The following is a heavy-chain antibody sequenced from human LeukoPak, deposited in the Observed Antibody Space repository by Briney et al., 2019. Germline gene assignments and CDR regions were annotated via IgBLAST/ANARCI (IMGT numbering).Heavy chain of an antibody. CDR1: GGTFCSYA. D-gene: IGHD6-13*01. CDR2: IIPIFGTA. CDR3: ARDPRSDSSSWYVGYFQH. Sequence: SVKVSCKASGGTFCSYAISWVRQAPGQGLEWMGGIIPIFGTANYAQKFQGRVTITADESTSTAYMELSSLISEDTAVYYCARDPRSDSSSWYVGYFQHWGQGTLVTVSS. J-gene: IGHJ1*01. V-gene: IGHV1-69*01.